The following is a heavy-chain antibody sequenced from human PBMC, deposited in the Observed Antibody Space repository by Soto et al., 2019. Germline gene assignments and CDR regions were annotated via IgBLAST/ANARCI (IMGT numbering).Heavy chain of an antibody. V-gene: IGHV3-30*18. CDR2: ISYDGSNK. D-gene: IGHD3-3*01. Sequence: QVQLVESGGGVVQPGRSLRLSCAASGFTFSSYGMHWVRQAPGKGLEWVAVISYDGSNKYYADSVKGRFTISRDNSKNTLYLQMHSLRAEDTAVYYFAKEGVLRFLEWLAPFDYWGQGTLVTVSS. J-gene: IGHJ4*02. CDR1: GFTFSSYG. CDR3: AKEGVLRFLEWLAPFDY.